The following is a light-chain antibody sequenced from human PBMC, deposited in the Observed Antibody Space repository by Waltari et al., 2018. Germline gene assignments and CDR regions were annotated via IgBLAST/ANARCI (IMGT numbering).Light chain of an antibody. V-gene: IGKV3-15*01. J-gene: IGKJ2*01. CDR3: QEYNNWPRMYT. CDR2: RAS. Sequence: IVMTQSPATLSVSPGERAILSCGASQSVGSNLAWDQQKPGQAPRLLIYRASTRATNIPARFSGSGSGTEFNLTISSLQSEDFAVYYCQEYNNWPRMYTFGQGTKLEIK. CDR1: QSVGSN.